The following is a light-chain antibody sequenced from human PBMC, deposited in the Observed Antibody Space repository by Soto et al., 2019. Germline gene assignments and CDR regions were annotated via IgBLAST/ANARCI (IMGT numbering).Light chain of an antibody. CDR2: DAS. CDR3: QQYNNWPPIT. J-gene: IGKJ5*01. CDR1: QSVRSN. Sequence: EIVMTQSPATLSVSTVERATLSCMARQSVRSNLAWYQQKPGQAPRLLIYDASTRATGIPARFSGSGSGTEFILTISSLQSEDFGVYYCQQYNNWPPITFGQGTRLEIK. V-gene: IGKV3D-15*01.